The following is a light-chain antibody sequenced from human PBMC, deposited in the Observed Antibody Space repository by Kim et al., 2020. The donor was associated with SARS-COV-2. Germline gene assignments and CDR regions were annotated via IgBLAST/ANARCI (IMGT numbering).Light chain of an antibody. CDR1: KSISSN. V-gene: IGKV3-15*01. CDR2: GAS. J-gene: IGKJ1*01. CDR3: QQYNDWPWT. Sequence: EIVMTQSPGTLSVSPGERVTLSCRASKSISSNLGWYQQKPGQAPRLLIYGASTRATGIPARFSGSGSGKDFTLTISSLQSEDFAVYCCQQYNDWPWTFGQGTKVDIK.